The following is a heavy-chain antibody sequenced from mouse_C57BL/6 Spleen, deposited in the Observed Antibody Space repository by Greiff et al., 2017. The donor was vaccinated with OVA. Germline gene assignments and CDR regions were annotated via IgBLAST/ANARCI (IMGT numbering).Heavy chain of an antibody. CDR2: INPGSGGT. CDR3: ARYLDYYAMDY. J-gene: IGHJ4*01. Sequence: VQLQQSGAELVRPGTSVKVSCKASGYAFTNYLIEWVKQRPGQGLEWIGVINPGSGGTNYNEKFKGKATLTADKSSSTAYMQLSSLTSEDSAVYFCARYLDYYAMDYWGQGTSVTVSS. V-gene: IGHV1-54*01. CDR1: GYAFTNYL.